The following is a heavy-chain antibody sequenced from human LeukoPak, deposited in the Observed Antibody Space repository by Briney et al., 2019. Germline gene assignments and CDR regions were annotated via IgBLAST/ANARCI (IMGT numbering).Heavy chain of an antibody. D-gene: IGHD4-17*01. Sequence: GGSLRLSCAASGFIFGDYAMHWVRQAPGKGLEWVAAIAFDDTDRYYIDSVKGRFTISRDDSKNTLYLQMNSLRAEDTAVYYCARKMTTVITKNWYFDLWGRGTLVSVSS. CDR1: GFIFGDYA. CDR2: IAFDDTDR. V-gene: IGHV3-30*04. CDR3: ARKMTTVITKNWYFDL. J-gene: IGHJ2*01.